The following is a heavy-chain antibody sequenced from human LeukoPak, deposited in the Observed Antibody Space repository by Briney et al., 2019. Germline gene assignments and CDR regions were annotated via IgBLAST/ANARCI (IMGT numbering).Heavy chain of an antibody. V-gene: IGHV3-30*04. Sequence: PGGSLRLSCAASGFTFSSYAMHWVRQAPGKGLEWVAVISYDGSNKYYADSVKGRFTISKDNSKNTLYLQMNSLRAEDTAVYYCARVPGYSSSPGYWGQGTLVTVSS. D-gene: IGHD6-13*01. J-gene: IGHJ4*02. CDR3: ARVPGYSSSPGY. CDR1: GFTFSSYA. CDR2: ISYDGSNK.